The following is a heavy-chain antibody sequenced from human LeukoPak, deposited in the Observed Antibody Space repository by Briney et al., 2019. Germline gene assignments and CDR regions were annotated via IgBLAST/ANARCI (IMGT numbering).Heavy chain of an antibody. J-gene: IGHJ4*02. Sequence: GGSLRLSCAASGFTFSTYTMNWVRPPPGKGLEWVSSISSSSSYIAYSDSVKGRFTISRDNAKNSLYLQVNSLRAEDTAVFYCARGQWPDFWGQGTLLIVSS. CDR1: GFTFSTYT. CDR3: ARGQWPDF. D-gene: IGHD6-19*01. V-gene: IGHV3-21*01. CDR2: ISSSSSYI.